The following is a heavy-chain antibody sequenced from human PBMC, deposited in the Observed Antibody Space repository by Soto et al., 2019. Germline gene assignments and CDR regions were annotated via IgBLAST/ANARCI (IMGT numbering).Heavy chain of an antibody. CDR2: ISGSGGST. D-gene: IGHD6-13*01. Sequence: EVQLLESGGGLLQLGGSLRLSCAASGFTFGSYAMNWVRQAPGKGLEWVSVISGSGGSTYYADSVKGRFTISRVNSTNTLYLQMNSLRAEDTAVYYCARRSSSWYFDYWGQGTLVTVSS. CDR3: ARRSSSWYFDY. CDR1: GFTFGSYA. J-gene: IGHJ4*02. V-gene: IGHV3-23*01.